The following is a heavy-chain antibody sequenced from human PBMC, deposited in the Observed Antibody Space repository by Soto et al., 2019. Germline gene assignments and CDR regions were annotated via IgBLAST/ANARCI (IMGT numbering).Heavy chain of an antibody. V-gene: IGHV3-23*01. D-gene: IGHD2-2*01. CDR2: ISGSGGNT. CDR3: AKGDKVRPPCSSYY. J-gene: IGHJ4*02. CDR1: GFTFSSYA. Sequence: GGSLRLSCAASGFTFSSYAMSWVRQAPGKGLEWVSVISGSGGNTYYADSVKGRFTISRDNSMNTLYLQMNSLRAEDTAIYYCAKGDKVRPPCSSYYWGQGTLVTVSS.